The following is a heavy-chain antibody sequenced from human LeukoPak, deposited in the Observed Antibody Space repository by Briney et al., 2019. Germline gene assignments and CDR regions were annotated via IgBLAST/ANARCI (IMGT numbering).Heavy chain of an antibody. Sequence: SQTLSLTCSVSGGSISSGGYYWSWIRQPPGKGLEWFGNIYNSGRTNYNPSLKSRVTMSIDTSKDQFSLKLSSVTAADTAVYYCARNIVVVTADSYYYYGMDVWGPGTTVTVSS. CDR1: GGSISSGGYY. CDR2: IYNSGRT. J-gene: IGHJ6*02. D-gene: IGHD2-21*02. V-gene: IGHV4-31*03. CDR3: ARNIVVVTADSYYYYGMDV.